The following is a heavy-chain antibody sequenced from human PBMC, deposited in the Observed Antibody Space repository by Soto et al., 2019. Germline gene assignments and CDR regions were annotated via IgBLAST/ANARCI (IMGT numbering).Heavy chain of an antibody. V-gene: IGHV1-69*13. CDR1: GGTFSSYA. J-gene: IGHJ3*02. CDR2: IIPIFGTA. Sequence: SVKVSCKASGGTFSSYAISWVRQAPGQGLEWMGGIIPIFGTANYAQKFQGRVTITADESTRTAYVELSSLRSEDTAVYYCARDLELMRAFDIWGQGTMVTVSS. D-gene: IGHD1-7*01. CDR3: ARDLELMRAFDI.